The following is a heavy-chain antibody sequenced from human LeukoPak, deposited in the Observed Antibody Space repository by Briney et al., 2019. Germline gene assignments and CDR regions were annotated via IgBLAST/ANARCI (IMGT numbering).Heavy chain of an antibody. J-gene: IGHJ4*02. CDR1: GYPFTNYN. Sequence: ASVKVSFETSGYPFTNYNLNWVRQAPGQGLEWVGWMNPKSGYTSYAQKFQGRVTVTKNTSTSTAFMELSSLRSEDTAVYYCATNYYSGSGTYSPPLDCWGQGTLVTVSS. D-gene: IGHD3-10*01. V-gene: IGHV1-8*01. CDR3: ATNYYSGSGTYSPPLDC. CDR2: MNPKSGYT.